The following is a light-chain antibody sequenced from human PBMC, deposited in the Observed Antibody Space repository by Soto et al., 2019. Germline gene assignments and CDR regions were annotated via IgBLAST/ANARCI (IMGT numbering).Light chain of an antibody. Sequence: DIQMTQSPSTLSASVGDRVTITCRASQSISGWLAWFQQKPGKAPKLLIYDVSILESGVPSRFSGSGSGTDFTLTISSLQPDDFATYYCQQYNSYWTFGQGTKV. CDR2: DVS. CDR3: QQYNSYWT. J-gene: IGKJ1*01. V-gene: IGKV1-5*01. CDR1: QSISGW.